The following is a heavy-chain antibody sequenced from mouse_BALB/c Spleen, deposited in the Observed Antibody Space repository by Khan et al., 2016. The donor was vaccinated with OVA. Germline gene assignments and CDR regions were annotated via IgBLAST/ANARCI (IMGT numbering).Heavy chain of an antibody. V-gene: IGHV1-54*01. Sequence: QVQLQQSGAELVRPGTSVKVSCKASGYAFTNYLIEWVKQRPGQGLEWIGVINPGSGGNKYNEKFKGKATLTADKSSSTAYMQLNSLTSDDSAVYFCTRRILFWGQGTLVTVSA. J-gene: IGHJ3*01. CDR1: GYAFTNYL. CDR3: TRRILF. CDR2: INPGSGGN.